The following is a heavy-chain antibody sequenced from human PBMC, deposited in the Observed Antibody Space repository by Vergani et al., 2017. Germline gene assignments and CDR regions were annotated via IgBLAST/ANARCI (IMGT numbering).Heavy chain of an antibody. Sequence: EVMLVQSGAEVKKPGESLKISCKYSESSFISNEIAWVRQMSGKGLQWMGNINPIDSKIAYSPSFQGQAIMSLDKSITTAYLQWRSLKASDTAIYYCTRDVPCGDGACLHFDHWGQGTQVTVFS. CDR3: TRDVPCGDGACLHFDH. J-gene: IGHJ4*02. D-gene: IGHD2-21*01. V-gene: IGHV5-51*03. CDR1: ESSFISNE. CDR2: INPIDSKI.